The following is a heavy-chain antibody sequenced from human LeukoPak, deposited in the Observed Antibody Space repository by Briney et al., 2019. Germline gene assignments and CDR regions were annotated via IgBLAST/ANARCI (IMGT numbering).Heavy chain of an antibody. CDR3: ARAGFSTG. CDR1: GFTFSSYT. D-gene: IGHD4-11*01. Sequence: GGSLRLSCAASGFTFSSYTMNWVRQAPGKGLEWVSSISTNSSYIYYADSVKGRFTISRDNARNSLYLQMNSLRAEDTAVYYCARAGFSTGWGQEPWSPSPQ. J-gene: IGHJ4*02. CDR2: ISTNSSYI. V-gene: IGHV3-21*01.